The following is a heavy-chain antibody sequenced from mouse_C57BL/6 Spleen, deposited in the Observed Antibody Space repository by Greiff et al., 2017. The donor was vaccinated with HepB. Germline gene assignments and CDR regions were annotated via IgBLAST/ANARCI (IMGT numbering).Heavy chain of an antibody. CDR3: TGEVNWDKDFDY. CDR2: IRLKSDNYAT. CDR1: GFTFSNYW. D-gene: IGHD4-1*02. V-gene: IGHV6-3*01. Sequence: EVHLVESGGGLVQPGGSMKLSCVASGFTFSNYWMNWVRQSPEKGLEWVAQIRLKSDNYATHYAESVKGRFTISRDDSKSSVYLQMNNLRAEDTGIYYCTGEVNWDKDFDYWGQGTTLTVSS. J-gene: IGHJ2*01.